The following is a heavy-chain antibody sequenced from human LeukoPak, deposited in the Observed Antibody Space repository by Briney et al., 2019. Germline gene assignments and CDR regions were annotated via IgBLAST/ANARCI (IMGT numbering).Heavy chain of an antibody. J-gene: IGHJ4*02. V-gene: IGHV3-53*01. CDR1: GFTVSSNP. CDR2: IYSGGDT. D-gene: IGHD2-15*01. Sequence: QTGGSLRLSCTVSGFTVSSNPWSWVRQAPGKGLEWVSFIYSGGDTHYSDSVKGRFTISRDNSKNTLHLQMNSLRAEDTAIYYCSRRAGEYSHPYDYWGQGTLVTVSS. CDR3: SRRAGEYSHPYDY.